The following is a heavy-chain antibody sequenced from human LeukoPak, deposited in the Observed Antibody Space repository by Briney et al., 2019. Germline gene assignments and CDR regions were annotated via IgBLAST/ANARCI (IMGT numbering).Heavy chain of an antibody. V-gene: IGHV4-61*05. D-gene: IGHD3-22*01. Sequence: SETLSLTCTVSGGSISSSSYYWSWIRQPPGKGLEWIGYIYYSGSTNYNPSLKSRVTISVDTSKNQFSLKLSSVTAADTAVYYCASHRGGYYNWFDPWGQGTLVTVSS. J-gene: IGHJ5*02. CDR2: IYYSGST. CDR1: GGSISSSSYY. CDR3: ASHRGGYYNWFDP.